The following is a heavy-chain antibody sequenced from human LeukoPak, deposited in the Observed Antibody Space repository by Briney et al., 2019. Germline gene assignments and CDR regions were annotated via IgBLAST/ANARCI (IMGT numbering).Heavy chain of an antibody. D-gene: IGHD2-2*02. Sequence: GGSLRLSCAASGFTFSSYAMSWVRQAPGKGLEWVSAISGSGGSTYYADSVKGRFTISRDNSKNTPYLQMNSLRAEDTAVYYCAKEMIVVVPAAIYPFDYWGQGTLVTVSS. CDR3: AKEMIVVVPAAIYPFDY. V-gene: IGHV3-23*01. CDR2: ISGSGGST. CDR1: GFTFSSYA. J-gene: IGHJ4*02.